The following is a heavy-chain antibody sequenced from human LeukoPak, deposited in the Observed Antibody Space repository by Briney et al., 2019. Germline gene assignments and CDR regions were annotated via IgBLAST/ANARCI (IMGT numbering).Heavy chain of an antibody. CDR3: ARLLGYYGSGSYRYYYGMDV. Sequence: GGSLRLSCAAPGFTFSSYSMNWVRQAPGKGLEWVSSISSSSRYIYYADSVKGRFTISRDDAKNSLYLQMNSLRAEDTAVYYCARLLGYYGSGSYRYYYGMDVWGKGTTVTVSS. J-gene: IGHJ6*04. D-gene: IGHD3-10*01. CDR2: ISSSSRYI. CDR1: GFTFSSYS. V-gene: IGHV3-21*01.